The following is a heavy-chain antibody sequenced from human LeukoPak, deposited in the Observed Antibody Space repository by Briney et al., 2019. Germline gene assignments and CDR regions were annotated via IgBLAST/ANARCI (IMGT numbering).Heavy chain of an antibody. CDR1: GASISSTSYY. J-gene: IGHJ4*02. CDR3: ARGTPGIWGSYYFDY. D-gene: IGHD3-16*01. Sequence: SDTLSLTCTVSGASISSTSYYWGWIRQPPGKGLEWIGSIYHSGSTYYNPSLKSRVTISVDTSKNQFSLKLSSVTAADTAVYYCARGTPGIWGSYYFDYWGQGTLVTVSS. V-gene: IGHV4-39*07. CDR2: IYHSGST.